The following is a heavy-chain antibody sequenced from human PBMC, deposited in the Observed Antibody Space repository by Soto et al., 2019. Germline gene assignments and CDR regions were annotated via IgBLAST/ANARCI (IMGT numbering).Heavy chain of an antibody. D-gene: IGHD4-17*01. CDR3: ARAYGGNPALFDP. J-gene: IGHJ5*02. V-gene: IGHV3-53*01. CDR1: GFTVSNNY. Sequence: GGSLRLSCAASGFTVSNNYMIWVRPAPGKGLECVSVLYTGGSTYYADSVKGRFTFSRDNSKNTLYLQMNSLRAEDTAVYYCARAYGGNPALFDPWGQGTLVTVSS. CDR2: LYTGGST.